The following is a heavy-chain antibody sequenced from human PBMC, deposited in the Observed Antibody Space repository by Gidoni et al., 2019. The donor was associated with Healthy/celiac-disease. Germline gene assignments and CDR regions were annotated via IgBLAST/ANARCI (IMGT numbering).Heavy chain of an antibody. D-gene: IGHD5-12*01. J-gene: IGHJ2*01. CDR3: ARHEASWDRDGYNRGPNWYFDL. CDR1: GGSISSSSYY. V-gene: IGHV4-39*01. CDR2: IYYSGST. Sequence: QLQLQESGPGLVKPSETLSLTCTVPGGSISSSSYYLGWLRQPPGKGLEWIGSIYYSGSTYYNPSLKSRVTISVDTSKNQFSLKLSSVTAADTAVYYCARHEASWDRDGYNRGPNWYFDLWGRGTLVTVSS.